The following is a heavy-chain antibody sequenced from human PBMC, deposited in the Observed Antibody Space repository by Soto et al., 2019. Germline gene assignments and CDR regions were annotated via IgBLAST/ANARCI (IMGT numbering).Heavy chain of an antibody. D-gene: IGHD6-13*01. CDR3: ARRYSSAFDI. CDR1: GGSISSYC. V-gene: IGHV4-59*08. CDR2: IYYSGST. J-gene: IGHJ3*02. Sequence: QVQLQESGPGLVKPSETLSLTCTVSGGSISSYCWSWIRQPPGKGLEWIGYIYYSGSTNYNPSLKSRVTISVDTSKNQFSLKLSSVTAADTAVYYCARRYSSAFDIWGQGTMVTVSS.